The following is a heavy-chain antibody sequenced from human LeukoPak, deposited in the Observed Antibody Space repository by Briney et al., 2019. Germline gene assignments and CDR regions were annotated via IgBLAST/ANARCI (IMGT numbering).Heavy chain of an antibody. CDR1: GGSISSGGYY. D-gene: IGHD5-18*01. Sequence: SETLSLTCTVSGGSISSGGYYWSWIRQPPGKGLEWIGYIYHSGSTYYNPSLKSRVTISVDTSKNQFSLKLSSVTAADTAVYYCARGEFAWIQGSYGMNVWGQGTTVTVSS. CDR3: ARGEFAWIQGSYGMNV. J-gene: IGHJ6*02. V-gene: IGHV4-30-2*01. CDR2: IYHSGST.